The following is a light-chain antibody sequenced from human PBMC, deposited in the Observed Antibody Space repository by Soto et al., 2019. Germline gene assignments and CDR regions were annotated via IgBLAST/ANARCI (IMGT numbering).Light chain of an antibody. Sequence: QSALTQPASVSGSPGQSITISCTGTSSDVGSYNLVSWYQQHPGKAPKLMIYEGSKRPSGVSNRFSGSKSGNTASLTISGLQAEDEADYYCSSYISSNTLVIFGGGTKLTVL. CDR3: SSYISSNTLVI. CDR2: EGS. CDR1: SSDVGSYNL. J-gene: IGLJ2*01. V-gene: IGLV2-14*02.